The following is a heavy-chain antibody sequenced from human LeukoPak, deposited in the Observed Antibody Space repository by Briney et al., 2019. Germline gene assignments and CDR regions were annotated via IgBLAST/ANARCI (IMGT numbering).Heavy chain of an antibody. CDR2: IYHSGST. V-gene: IGHV4-38-2*01. CDR3: ARLGDIVVVPAVYFDY. D-gene: IGHD2-2*01. CDR1: GYSISSGYY. Sequence: SETLSLTXAVSGYSISSGYYWGWIRQPPGKRLERIGSIYHSGSTYYNPSLKSRVTISVDTSKNQFSLKLSSVTAADTAVYYSARLGDIVVVPAVYFDYWGQGTLVTVSS. J-gene: IGHJ4*02.